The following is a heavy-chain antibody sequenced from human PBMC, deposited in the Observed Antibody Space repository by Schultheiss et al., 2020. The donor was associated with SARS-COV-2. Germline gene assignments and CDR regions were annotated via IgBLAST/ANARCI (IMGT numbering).Heavy chain of an antibody. V-gene: IGHV3-23*01. CDR2: ISGSGGST. D-gene: IGHD1-26*01. J-gene: IGHJ6*01. Sequence: GGSLRLSCAASGFTFSSYAMSWVRQAPGKGLEWVSAISGSGGSTYYADSVKGRFTISRDNSKNTLYLQMNSLRAEDTAVYYCARDQFAGIVPGGYGMHVWAQATTHTVP. CDR3: ARDQFAGIVPGGYGMHV. CDR1: GFTFSSYA.